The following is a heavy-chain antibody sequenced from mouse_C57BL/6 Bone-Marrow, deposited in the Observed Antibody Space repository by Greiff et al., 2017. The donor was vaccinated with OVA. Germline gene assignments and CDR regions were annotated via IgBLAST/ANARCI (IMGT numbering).Heavy chain of an antibody. Sequence: VQLQQSGPELVKPGASVKISCKASGYAFSSSWMNWVKQRPGKGLEWIGRIYPGDGDTNYNGKFKGKATLTADKSSSTAYMQLSSLTSEDSAVYFCARIYYYGSSYFDYWGQGTTLTVSS. CDR1: GYAFSSSW. V-gene: IGHV1-82*01. D-gene: IGHD1-1*01. CDR3: ARIYYYGSSYFDY. J-gene: IGHJ2*01. CDR2: IYPGDGDT.